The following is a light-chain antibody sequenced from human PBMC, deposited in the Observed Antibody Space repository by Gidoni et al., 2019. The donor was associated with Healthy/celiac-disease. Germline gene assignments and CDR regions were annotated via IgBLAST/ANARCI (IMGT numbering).Light chain of an antibody. CDR3: QQLNSYPLT. CDR2: AAS. V-gene: IGKV1-9*01. J-gene: IGKJ4*01. CDR1: KGISSY. Sequence: IQLTQSPSFLSASVGARVTITCRASKGISSYLSWYQHKPGKAPKLLSYAASTLQSGVPARFSGSGSGTEFTLTISSLQAEDFATYYCQQLNSYPLTFGGGTKVEIK.